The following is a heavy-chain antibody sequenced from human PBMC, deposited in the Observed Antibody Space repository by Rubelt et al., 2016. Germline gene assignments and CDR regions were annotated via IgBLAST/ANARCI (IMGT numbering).Heavy chain of an antibody. CDR1: GFSLSTSGVG. CDR2: IYWDDDK. V-gene: IGHV2-5*02. Sequence: QITLKESGPTLVKPTQTLTLTCTSSGFSLSTSGVGVGWIRQPPGKALEWLALIYWDDDKRYSPSLKSRLTITKETSKNQVVLTMTNMDPVDTATYYCARYSGYDSYFDYGGQGTLVTVSS. D-gene: IGHD5-12*01. J-gene: IGHJ4*02. CDR3: ARYSGYDSYFDY.